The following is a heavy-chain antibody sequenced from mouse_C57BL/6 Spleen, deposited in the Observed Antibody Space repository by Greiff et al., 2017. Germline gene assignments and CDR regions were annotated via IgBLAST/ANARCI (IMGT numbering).Heavy chain of an antibody. J-gene: IGHJ2*01. CDR3: ARGGTVVATRDY. D-gene: IGHD1-1*01. CDR2: ISPRSGNT. CDR1: GYTFTSYG. Sequence: VQLQQSGAELARPGASVTLSCKASGYTFTSYGISWVKQRTGQGLEWIGAISPRSGNTYYTEKFKGKATLTADKSSSTAYMELRSLTSEDSAVYFCARGGTVVATRDYWGQGTTLTVSS. V-gene: IGHV1-81*01.